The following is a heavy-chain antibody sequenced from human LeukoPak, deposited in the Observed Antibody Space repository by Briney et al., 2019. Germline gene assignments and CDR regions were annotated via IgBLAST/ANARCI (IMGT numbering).Heavy chain of an antibody. D-gene: IGHD4-11*01. Sequence: GGSLRLSCAASGFTFSSVPMSWVRQAPGTGLEWVSIIGGNGGGTYYADSVKGRFTISRDNSKNTLYLQMNSLRAEDTAVYFCAKERATTTSFDYWGQGTLVTVSS. J-gene: IGHJ4*02. CDR1: GFTFSSVP. CDR2: IGGNGGGT. CDR3: AKERATTTSFDY. V-gene: IGHV3-23*01.